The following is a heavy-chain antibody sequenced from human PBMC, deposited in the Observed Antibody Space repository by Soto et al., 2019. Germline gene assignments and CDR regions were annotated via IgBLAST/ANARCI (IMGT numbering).Heavy chain of an antibody. CDR1: GFSFSNHA. CDR3: AKTDIVVVLTAAGVGNYFDY. CDR2: ISGSDGRT. D-gene: IGHD2-15*01. Sequence: GGSLRLACAASGFSFSNHAMNWVRQAPGKGLERVSGISGSDGRTYYADSVRGRFIISRDNFKNMLYLQVNRLRAEDTAVYYCAKTDIVVVLTAAGVGNYFDYWGQGTRVTVS. J-gene: IGHJ4*02. V-gene: IGHV3-23*01.